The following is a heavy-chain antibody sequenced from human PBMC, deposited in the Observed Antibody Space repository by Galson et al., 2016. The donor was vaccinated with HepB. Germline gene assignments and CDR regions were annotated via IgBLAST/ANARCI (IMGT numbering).Heavy chain of an antibody. V-gene: IGHV3-23*01. J-gene: IGHJ4*01. CDR1: GFTFMSYS. CDR3: VKMGHCPAYGVCFNNYFHL. CDR2: IDGADGGDGIT. Sequence: SLRLSCAASGFTFMSYSMGWVRQAPGKGLEWLSEIDGADGGDGITHSTHSVKGRFAISRDNSKNALYLQMNSLRADDTAVYYCVKMGHCPAYGVCFNNYFHLWGHGTLVTVS. D-gene: IGHD2-8*01.